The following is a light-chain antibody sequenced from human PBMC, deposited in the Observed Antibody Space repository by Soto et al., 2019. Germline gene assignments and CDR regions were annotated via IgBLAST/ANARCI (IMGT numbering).Light chain of an antibody. CDR3: QQSYSTPIS. CDR2: TAS. CDR1: QSISSH. Sequence: DIQMTQTQSSLSASVGDRVTITCRASQSISSHLNWYQQKPGKAPNLLMYTASNLQSGVPSRFSGSGSGTDFTLTISSLQPEDFATYYCQQSYSTPISFGQGTLLEIK. J-gene: IGKJ5*01. V-gene: IGKV1-39*01.